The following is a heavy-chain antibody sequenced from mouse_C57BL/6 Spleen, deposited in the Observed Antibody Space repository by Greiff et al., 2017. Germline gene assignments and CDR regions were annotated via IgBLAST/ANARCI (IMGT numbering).Heavy chain of an antibody. Sequence: QVHVKQSGPELVKPGASVKISCKASGYSFTSYYIHWVKQRPGQGLEWIGWIYPGSGNTKYNEKFKGKATLTADTSSSTAYMQLSSLTSEDSAVYYCARGYDYDWYFDVWGTGTTVTVSS. V-gene: IGHV1-66*01. D-gene: IGHD2-4*01. CDR2: IYPGSGNT. J-gene: IGHJ1*03. CDR1: GYSFTSYY. CDR3: ARGYDYDWYFDV.